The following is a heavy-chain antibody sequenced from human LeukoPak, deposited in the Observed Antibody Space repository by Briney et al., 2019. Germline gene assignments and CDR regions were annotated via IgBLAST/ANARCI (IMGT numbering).Heavy chain of an antibody. Sequence: SETLSLTRTVSGGSISSYYWSWIRQPPGKGLEWIGYIYYSGSTNYNPSLKSRVTISVDTSKNQFSLKLSSVTAADTAVYYCARDHSGYYSHYYYYYMDVWGKGTTVTVSS. J-gene: IGHJ6*03. CDR3: ARDHSGYYSHYYYYYMDV. CDR2: IYYSGST. CDR1: GGSISSYY. D-gene: IGHD3-22*01. V-gene: IGHV4-59*12.